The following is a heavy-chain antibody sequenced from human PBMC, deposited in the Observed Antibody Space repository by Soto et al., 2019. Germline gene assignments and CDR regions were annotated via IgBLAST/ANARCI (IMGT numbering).Heavy chain of an antibody. J-gene: IGHJ4*02. V-gene: IGHV4-39*02. Sequence: PSETLSLTCTVSGGSISSSSYYWGWIRQPPGKGLEWIGSIYYSGSTYYNPPLKSRVTISVDTSKNQFSLKLSSVTAADTAVYYCARDVNWSGYYFDYWGQGTLVTVSS. CDR2: IYYSGST. D-gene: IGHD1-1*01. CDR1: GGSISSSSYY. CDR3: ARDVNWSGYYFDY.